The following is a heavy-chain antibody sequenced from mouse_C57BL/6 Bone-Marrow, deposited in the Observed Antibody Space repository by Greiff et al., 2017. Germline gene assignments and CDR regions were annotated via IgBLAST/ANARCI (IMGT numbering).Heavy chain of an antibody. J-gene: IGHJ3*01. CDR1: GYSFTGYY. Sequence: EVQLQQSGPELVKPGASVKISCKASGYSFTGYYMNWVKQSPEKSLEWIGEINPSTGGTTYNQKFKAKATLTVDKSSSTAYMQLKSLTSEDSAVYYCARRGYYYGSSLWFAYWGQGTLVTVSA. CDR3: ARRGYYYGSSLWFAY. CDR2: INPSTGGT. D-gene: IGHD1-1*01. V-gene: IGHV1-42*01.